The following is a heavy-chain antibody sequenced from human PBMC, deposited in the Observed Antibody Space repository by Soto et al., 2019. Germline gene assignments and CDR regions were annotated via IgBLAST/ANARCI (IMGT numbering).Heavy chain of an antibody. V-gene: IGHV3-30-3*01. CDR1: GFTFSSYA. CDR3: ARDAAVEMATIRVDWFDP. D-gene: IGHD5-12*01. J-gene: IGHJ5*02. Sequence: GGSLRLSCAASGFTFSSYAMHWVRQAPGKGLEWVAVISYDGSNKYYADSVKGRFTISRDNSKNTLYLQMNSLRAEDTAVYYCARDAAVEMATIRVDWFDPWGQGTLVTVSS. CDR2: ISYDGSNK.